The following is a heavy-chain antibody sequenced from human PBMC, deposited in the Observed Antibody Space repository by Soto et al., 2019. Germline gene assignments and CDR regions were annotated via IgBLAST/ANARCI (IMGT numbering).Heavy chain of an antibody. V-gene: IGHV4-4*07. D-gene: IGHD2-2*01. CDR3: ARDQWRYCSSTSCYYGMDV. CDR1: GGSISSYY. J-gene: IGHJ6*02. CDR2: IYTSGST. Sequence: ASETLSLTCTVSGGSISSYYWSWIRQPAGKGLEWIGRIYTSGSTNYNPSLKSRVTMSVDTSKNQFSLKLSSVTAADTAVYYCARDQWRYCSSTSCYYGMDVWGQGTTVTVSS.